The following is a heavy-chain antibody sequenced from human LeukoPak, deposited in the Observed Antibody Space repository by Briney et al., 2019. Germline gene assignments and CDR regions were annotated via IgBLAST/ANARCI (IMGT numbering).Heavy chain of an antibody. Sequence: PSETLSLTCTVSGGSISCYYWSWIRQPPGKGLEWIGYIYYSGSTNYNPSLKSRVTISVDTSKNQFSLKLSSVTAADTAVYYCARSPRAYYYGMDVWGQGTTVTVSS. V-gene: IGHV4-59*01. J-gene: IGHJ6*02. CDR2: IYYSGST. CDR1: GGSISCYY. CDR3: ARSPRAYYYGMDV.